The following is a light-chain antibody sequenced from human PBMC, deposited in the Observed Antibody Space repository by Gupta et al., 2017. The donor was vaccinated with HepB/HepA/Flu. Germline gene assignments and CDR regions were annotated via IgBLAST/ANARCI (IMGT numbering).Light chain of an antibody. J-gene: IGKJ1*01. Sequence: EVVLTQSPSTLSLSPGDRATLSCRASQNVKSDFFLWYQQKPGQPPRLLIYRGSSRATATPDRFSGSGSGTDFTLAISRVEPEDFGVYYCQQYNTSPWTFGQGTSLEIK. V-gene: IGKV3-20*01. CDR1: QNVKSDF. CDR2: RGS. CDR3: QQYNTSPWT.